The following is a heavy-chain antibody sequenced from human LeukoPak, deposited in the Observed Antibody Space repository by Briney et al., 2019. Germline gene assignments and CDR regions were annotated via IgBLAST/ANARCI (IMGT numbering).Heavy chain of an antibody. CDR1: GFTFSSYA. CDR2: ISGSGGST. D-gene: IGHD3-22*01. J-gene: IGHJ4*02. Sequence: GGSLRLSCAASGFTFSSYAMSWVRQAPGKGLEWVSAISGSGGSTYYADSVKGRFTISRDNSKDTLYLQMNSLRAEDTAVYYCANPEGYYYDSSGYHTPVVDYWGQGTLVTVSS. V-gene: IGHV3-23*01. CDR3: ANPEGYYYDSSGYHTPVVDY.